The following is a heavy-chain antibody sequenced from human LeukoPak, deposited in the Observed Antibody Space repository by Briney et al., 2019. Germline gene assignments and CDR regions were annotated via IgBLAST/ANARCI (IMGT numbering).Heavy chain of an antibody. J-gene: IGHJ4*02. Sequence: GGSLRLSCTASGFIVTNNYINWVRQAPGKGLEWVSLVYSGASTYYADSVKGRFTISRDNTKNMVYLQMNSLRAEDTAMYYCARDPPAVLIDTYGWGQGTLVTVSS. V-gene: IGHV3-66*01. CDR3: ARDPPAVLIDTYG. CDR2: VYSGAST. CDR1: GFIVTNNY. D-gene: IGHD2-8*01.